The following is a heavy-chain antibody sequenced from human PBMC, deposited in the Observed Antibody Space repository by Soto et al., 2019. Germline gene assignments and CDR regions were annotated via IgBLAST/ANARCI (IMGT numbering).Heavy chain of an antibody. D-gene: IGHD3-3*01. V-gene: IGHV1-69*17. CDR2: IIPVFDLI. CDR3: ARGFSGVVGFFFRMDV. J-gene: IGHJ6*02. CDR1: GGIFNNYS. Sequence: QLVQSGAEVKKPGSSVRVSCKASGGIFNNYSVNWVRQAPGQGLEWMGGIIPVFDLIKYELKFQDRLAISADKSPNTAYMDLSSLGSEDTAVYYCARGFSGVVGFFFRMDVWGQGTTVIVSS.